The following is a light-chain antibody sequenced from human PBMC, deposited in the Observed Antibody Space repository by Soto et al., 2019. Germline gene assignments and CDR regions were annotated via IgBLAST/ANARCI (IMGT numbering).Light chain of an antibody. CDR3: QQRSNWPPWT. Sequence: EVVLTQSPATLSVSPGDRATLSCRASQSVSRNLAWYQQKPGQAPRLLIYGASTRATGVPARFSGSGSATEFTLSISSLQSEDVAVYYCQQRSNWPPWTFGQGTKVEIK. CDR2: GAS. CDR1: QSVSRN. J-gene: IGKJ1*01. V-gene: IGKV3-15*01.